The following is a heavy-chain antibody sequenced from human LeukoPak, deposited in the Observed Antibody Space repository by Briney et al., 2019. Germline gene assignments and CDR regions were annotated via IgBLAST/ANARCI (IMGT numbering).Heavy chain of an antibody. CDR3: AKDGHYDSSGFTLQY. CDR2: ISSSGANT. CDR1: GFTFTNYA. D-gene: IGHD3-22*01. Sequence: GGSLRLSCAASGFTFTNYAISWVRQAPGKGLEWVSTISSSGANTYYADSVRGRFTISRDNSKNTLYLQMNSLRAEDTAVYYCAKDGHYDSSGFTLQYWGQGTLVTVSS. V-gene: IGHV3-23*01. J-gene: IGHJ1*01.